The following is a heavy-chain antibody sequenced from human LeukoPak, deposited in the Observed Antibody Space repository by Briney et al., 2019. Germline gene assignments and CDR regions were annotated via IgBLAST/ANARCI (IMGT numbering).Heavy chain of an antibody. D-gene: IGHD3-10*01. J-gene: IGHJ4*02. CDR2: ISDRGDST. CDR1: GFSLTTYA. Sequence: GGSLRLSCAASGFSLTTYAMGWVRQAPGKGLEWVSVISDRGDSTYYADSVKGRFTISRDSSKSTLYIQMNSLRAEDTAVYYCARAKPKNMVRGLIMRRESRYYFDYWGQGTLVTVSS. CDR3: ARAKPKNMVRGLIMRRESRYYFDY. V-gene: IGHV3-23*01.